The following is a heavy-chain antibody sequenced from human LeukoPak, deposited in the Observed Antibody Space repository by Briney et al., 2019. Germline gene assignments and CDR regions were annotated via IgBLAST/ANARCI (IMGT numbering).Heavy chain of an antibody. CDR2: IYYSGST. Sequence: SETLSLTCAVYGGSFSGYYWSWIRQPPGKGLEWIGYIYYSGSTNYNPSLKSRVTISVDTSKNQFSLKLSSVTAADTAVYYCARYYYGSGRSWFDPWGQGTLVTVSS. CDR3: ARYYYGSGRSWFDP. D-gene: IGHD3-10*01. J-gene: IGHJ5*02. V-gene: IGHV4-59*01. CDR1: GGSFSGYY.